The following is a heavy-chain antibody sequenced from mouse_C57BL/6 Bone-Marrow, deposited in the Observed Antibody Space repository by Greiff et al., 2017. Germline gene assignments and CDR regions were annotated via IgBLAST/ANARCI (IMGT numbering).Heavy chain of an antibody. CDR3: ARQATAWFAY. CDR2: INSDGGST. J-gene: IGHJ3*01. V-gene: IGHV5-2*01. Sequence: EVKLVESGGGLVQPGESLTLSCESNEYEFPSHDMSWVRKTPEKRLALVAAINSDGGSTYYPDPMERRFIISSDTTTQILYLQMSSLRSEDTALYYLARQATAWFAYWGQGTLVTVSA. CDR1: EYEFPSHD.